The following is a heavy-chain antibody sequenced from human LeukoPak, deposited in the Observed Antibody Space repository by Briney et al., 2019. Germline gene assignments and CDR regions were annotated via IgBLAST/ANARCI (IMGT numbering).Heavy chain of an antibody. CDR3: ARGRTRASSSGWFDP. Sequence: ASVKVSCKASGYTFTGYYMHWVRQAPGQGLEWMGRINPNSGGTNYAQKFQGRVTMTRDTSISTPYMELSRLRSDDTAVYYCARGRTRASSSGWFDPWGQGTLVTVSS. CDR2: INPNSGGT. V-gene: IGHV1-2*06. J-gene: IGHJ5*02. D-gene: IGHD6-6*01. CDR1: GYTFTGYY.